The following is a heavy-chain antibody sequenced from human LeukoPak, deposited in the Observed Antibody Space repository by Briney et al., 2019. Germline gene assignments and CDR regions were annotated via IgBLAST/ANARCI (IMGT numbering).Heavy chain of an antibody. CDR3: ARDGYYGYCYRGV. CDR2: INPNSGGT. Sequence: ASVKVSYKPSRYTFTGYYMLSVGQAPGQGLEWMGWINPNSGGTNYAQKFQGRVIQSRDTSISIAYMELSRLRSDDTAVYCCARDGYYGYCYRGVWGKGTTVTVSS. CDR1: RYTFTGYY. J-gene: IGHJ6*03. D-gene: IGHD3-10*01. V-gene: IGHV1-2*02.